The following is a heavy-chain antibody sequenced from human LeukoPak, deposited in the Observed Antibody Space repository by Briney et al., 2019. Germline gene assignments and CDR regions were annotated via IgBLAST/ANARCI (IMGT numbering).Heavy chain of an antibody. CDR3: ARGSYDSSGYSLYYYYGMDV. CDR2: ISSSGSTI. D-gene: IGHD3-22*01. Sequence: GGSLRLSCAASGFTFSDYDMSWIRQAPGKGLEWISYISSSGSTIYYADSVKGRFTISRDNAKNSLHLQTNSLRAEDTAVYYCARGSYDSSGYSLYYYYGMDVWGQGTTVTVSS. J-gene: IGHJ6*02. CDR1: GFTFSDYD. V-gene: IGHV3-11*01.